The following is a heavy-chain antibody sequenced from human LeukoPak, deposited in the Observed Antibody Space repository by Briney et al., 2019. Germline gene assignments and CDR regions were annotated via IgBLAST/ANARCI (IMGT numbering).Heavy chain of an antibody. CDR1: GGSISSGDYY. CDR3: ARETGATPFDY. J-gene: IGHJ4*02. V-gene: IGHV4-30-4*01. Sequence: SETLSLTCTVSGGSISSGDYYWSWIRQPPGKGLEWIGYIYYSGSTYYNPSLKSRVTISVDTSKNQFSLKLSSVTAADTAVYYCARETGATPFDYWGQGTLVIVSS. CDR2: IYYSGST. D-gene: IGHD1-26*01.